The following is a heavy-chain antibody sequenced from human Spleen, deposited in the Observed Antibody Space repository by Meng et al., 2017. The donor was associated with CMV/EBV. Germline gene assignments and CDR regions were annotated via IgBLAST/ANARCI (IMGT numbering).Heavy chain of an antibody. D-gene: IGHD4-17*01. V-gene: IGHV3-30*09. Sequence: GGSLRLSCAASGFTLSSYAVHWVRQAPGKGLEWVAVISNDGSQKFYADSVKGRFAISRDNSKNTLYLQMNSLRAEDTAVYYCAREAYGDYLDYWGQGTLVTVSS. J-gene: IGHJ4*02. CDR1: GFTLSSYA. CDR2: ISNDGSQK. CDR3: AREAYGDYLDY.